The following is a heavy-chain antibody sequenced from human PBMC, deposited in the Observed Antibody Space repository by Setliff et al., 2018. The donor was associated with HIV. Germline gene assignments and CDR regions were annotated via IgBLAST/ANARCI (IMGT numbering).Heavy chain of an antibody. J-gene: IGHJ4*02. CDR2: IKQDGSEK. V-gene: IGHV3-7*03. D-gene: IGHD5-18*01. CDR1: GFTFSDYW. CDR3: ARDGYSYGFFDY. Sequence: GGSLRLSCAASGFTFSDYWMTWVRQAPGKGLEWVANIKQDGSEKYCVDSVKGRFTISRDNAKNSLYLQMNSLRAEDTAVYYCARDGYSYGFFDYWGQGTLVTVSS.